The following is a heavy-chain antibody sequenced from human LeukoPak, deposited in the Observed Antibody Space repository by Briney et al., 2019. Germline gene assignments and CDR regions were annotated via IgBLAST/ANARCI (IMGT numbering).Heavy chain of an antibody. CDR2: IYYSGST. V-gene: IGHV4-39*07. CDR3: ARGYCSSTSCYLSDAFDI. Sequence: SETLSLTCTVSGGSIGTISYYWGWIRQPPGKGLEWIGSIYYSGSTYYNPSLKSRVTISVDTSKNQFSLKLSSVTAADTAVYYCARGYCSSTSCYLSDAFDIWGQGTMVTVSS. D-gene: IGHD2-2*01. CDR1: GGSIGTISYY. J-gene: IGHJ3*02.